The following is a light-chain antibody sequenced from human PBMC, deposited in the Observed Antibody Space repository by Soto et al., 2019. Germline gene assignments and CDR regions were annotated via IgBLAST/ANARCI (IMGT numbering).Light chain of an antibody. Sequence: EILMTQSPATLSMSPGARSTLSCRASQSVSVNLAWYQLKPGQPPRLLIYGASTRASGIPARFSGGGSDTAFTLTINGLQSEDFAVDYCQQHSNWPPLTFGGGTKVEIK. CDR1: QSVSVN. J-gene: IGKJ4*01. CDR2: GAS. V-gene: IGKV3-15*01. CDR3: QQHSNWPPLT.